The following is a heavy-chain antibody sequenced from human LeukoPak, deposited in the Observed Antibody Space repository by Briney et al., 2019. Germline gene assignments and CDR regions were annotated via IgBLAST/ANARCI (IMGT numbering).Heavy chain of an antibody. Sequence: PGGTLRLSCAASGFTFSSYGMSWVRQAPGKGLEWVSAISGSGGNTYYADSVKGRFTISRDNSKNTLYLQMNSLRAEDTAVYYCAKNGDRGAYCSGGSCYPYYYYYMDVWGKGTTVTISS. V-gene: IGHV3-23*01. CDR2: ISGSGGNT. CDR3: AKNGDRGAYCSGGSCYPYYYYYMDV. D-gene: IGHD2-15*01. J-gene: IGHJ6*03. CDR1: GFTFSSYG.